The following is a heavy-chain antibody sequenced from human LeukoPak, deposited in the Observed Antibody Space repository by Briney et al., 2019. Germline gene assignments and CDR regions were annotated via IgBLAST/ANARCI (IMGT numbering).Heavy chain of an antibody. CDR2: INPNSGGT. V-gene: IGHV1-2*02. CDR1: GYTFTGYY. J-gene: IGHJ5*02. CDR3: AREDYCSSTSCYVSNKYNWFDP. Sequence: GASVKVSCKASGYTFTGYYMHWVRQAPGLGLEWMGWINPNSGGTNYAQKFQGRVTMTRDTSISTAYMELSRLRSDDTAVYYCAREDYCSSTSCYVSNKYNWFDPWGQGTLVTVSS. D-gene: IGHD2-2*01.